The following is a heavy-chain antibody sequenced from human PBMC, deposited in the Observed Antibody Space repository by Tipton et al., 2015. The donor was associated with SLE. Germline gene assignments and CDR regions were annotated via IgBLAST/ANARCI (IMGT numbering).Heavy chain of an antibody. CDR1: GGSISSSSYY. CDR3: ARHLGVAAAGAFDI. V-gene: IGHV4-39*01. D-gene: IGHD6-13*01. J-gene: IGHJ3*02. Sequence: TLSLTCTVSGGSISSSSYYWGWIRQPPGKGLEWIGSIYYSWSTYYNPSLKSRVTIPVDTSKNQFSLKLSSVTAADTAVYYCARHLGVAAAGAFDIWGQGTMVTVSS. CDR2: IYYSWST.